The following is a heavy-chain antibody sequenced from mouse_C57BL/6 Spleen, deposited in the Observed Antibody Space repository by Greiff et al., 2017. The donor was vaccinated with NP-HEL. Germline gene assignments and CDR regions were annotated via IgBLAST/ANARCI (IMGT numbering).Heavy chain of an antibody. CDR3: ARGYYSYDRYFDY. Sequence: VQLQQSGAELVKPGASVKISCKASGYAFSSYWMNWVKQRPGKGLEWIGQIYPGDGDTNYNGKFKGKATLTADKSSSTAYMQLSSLTSEDSAVYFCARGYYSYDRYFDYWGQGTTLTVSS. CDR1: GYAFSSYW. D-gene: IGHD2-12*01. CDR2: IYPGDGDT. J-gene: IGHJ2*01. V-gene: IGHV1-80*01.